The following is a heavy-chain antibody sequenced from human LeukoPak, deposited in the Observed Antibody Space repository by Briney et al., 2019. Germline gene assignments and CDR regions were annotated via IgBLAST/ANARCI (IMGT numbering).Heavy chain of an antibody. CDR1: GGSFSGYY. CDR2: INHSGST. Sequence: SETLSLTCAVYGGSFSGYYWSWIRQPPGKGLGWIGEINHSGSTNYNPSLKSRVTISVDTSKNQFSLNLSSVTAADTAVYYCARTVRYCSGGSCYLGAFDIWGQGTMVTVSS. V-gene: IGHV4-34*01. D-gene: IGHD2-15*01. CDR3: ARTVRYCSGGSCYLGAFDI. J-gene: IGHJ3*02.